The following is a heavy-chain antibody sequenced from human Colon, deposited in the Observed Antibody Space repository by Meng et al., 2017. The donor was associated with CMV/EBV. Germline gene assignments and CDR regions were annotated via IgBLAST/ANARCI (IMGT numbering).Heavy chain of an antibody. V-gene: IGHV3-9*01. Sequence: SLKISCAASGFTFDDYAMHWVRQAPGKGLEWVSAISWNSGSMAYADSVKGRFTISRDNAKNSLYLQMNSLRAEDTAFYYCAKGGGWLTPHYGMDVWGQGTTVTVSS. D-gene: IGHD4/OR15-4a*01. CDR1: GFTFDDYA. CDR3: AKGGGWLTPHYGMDV. CDR2: ISWNSGSM. J-gene: IGHJ6*02.